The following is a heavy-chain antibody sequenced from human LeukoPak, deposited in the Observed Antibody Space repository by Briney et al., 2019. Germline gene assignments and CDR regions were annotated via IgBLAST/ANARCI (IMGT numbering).Heavy chain of an antibody. D-gene: IGHD2-21*01. CDR1: EFAFSRYA. J-gene: IGHJ4*02. Sequence: PGGSLRLSCAASEFAFSRYAMSWVRQAPGRGLEWVSAISGSGGNTNYAESVRGRFTISRDNSKNALYLQMNTLRADDTAVYYCAKIGVIGLWYFDYWGQGSLVTVSS. V-gene: IGHV3-23*01. CDR2: ISGSGGNT. CDR3: AKIGVIGLWYFDY.